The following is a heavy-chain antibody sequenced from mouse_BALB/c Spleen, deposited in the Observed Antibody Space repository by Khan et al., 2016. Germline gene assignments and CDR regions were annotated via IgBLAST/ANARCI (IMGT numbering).Heavy chain of an antibody. V-gene: IGHV1-7*01. CDR1: GYTFTSYW. D-gene: IGHD3-1*01. J-gene: IGHJ3*01. CDR2: INPSTGYT. CDR3: ARMGYYAY. Sequence: QVQLQQSGAELAKPGASVKMSCKASGYTFTSYWMHWVKQRPGQGLEWNGYINPSTGYTEYNQKFKDKATLTADKSYSTDYMKLSSLTSADSAVXFCARMGYYAYFGQATLVTVSA.